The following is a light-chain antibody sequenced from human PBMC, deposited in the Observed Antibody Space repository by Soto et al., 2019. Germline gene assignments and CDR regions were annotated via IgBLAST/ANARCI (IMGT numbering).Light chain of an antibody. V-gene: IGKV3-11*01. CDR1: QSVSTY. CDR2: DTS. CDR3: QQHSSLIT. Sequence: EIVLTQSPATLSLSPGQRATLSCWASQSVSTYLAWYQQKPGQAPRLFIYDTSKRATGIPARFSGSGSGTDFTLTISSLEPEDFAVYYCQQHSSLITFGHGTRLEIK. J-gene: IGKJ5*01.